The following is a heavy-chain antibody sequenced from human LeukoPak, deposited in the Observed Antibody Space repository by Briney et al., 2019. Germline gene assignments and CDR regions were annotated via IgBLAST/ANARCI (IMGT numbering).Heavy chain of an antibody. D-gene: IGHD4-17*01. CDR1: GFTFSSYS. J-gene: IGHJ4*02. CDR2: ISSSSSYI. V-gene: IGHV3-21*01. CDR3: AREVYGELAFEN. Sequence: GGSLRLSCAASGFTFSSYSMNWVRQAPGKGLEWVSSISSSSSYIYYADSVKGRFTISRDNAKNSLYLQMNSLRAEDTAVYCCAREVYGELAFENWGQGTLVTVSS.